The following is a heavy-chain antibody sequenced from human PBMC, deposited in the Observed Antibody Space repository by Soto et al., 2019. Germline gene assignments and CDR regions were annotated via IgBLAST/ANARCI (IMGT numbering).Heavy chain of an antibody. J-gene: IGHJ3*02. CDR3: ATDRYSSGWYHAFDI. V-gene: IGHV1-24*01. CDR1: GYTLTELS. Sequence: QVQLVQSGAEVKKPGASVKVSCKVSGYTLTELSMHSVRQAPGKGLEWIGGFDPEDGETIYAQKFQGRVTLTEDTSTDTVYMELSSLRSEDTAVYYCATDRYSSGWYHAFDIWGQGTMVTVSS. CDR2: FDPEDGET. D-gene: IGHD6-19*01.